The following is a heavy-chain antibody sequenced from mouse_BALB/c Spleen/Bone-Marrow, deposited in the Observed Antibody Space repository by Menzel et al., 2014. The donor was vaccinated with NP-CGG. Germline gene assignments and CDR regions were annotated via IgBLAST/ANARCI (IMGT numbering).Heavy chain of an antibody. CDR3: ARSTGSCDY. V-gene: IGHV1-9*01. J-gene: IGHJ2*01. Sequence: QVQLQQSGAELMKPGASVKISCKATGYTFSSYWIEWVKQRPGHGLEWIGEILPGSGSTNYNEKFKGKATFTADTASNTAYMQHSTLTSEDSAVYYCARSTGSCDYWGEGTTLTVSS. CDR2: ILPGSGST. CDR1: GYTFSSYW.